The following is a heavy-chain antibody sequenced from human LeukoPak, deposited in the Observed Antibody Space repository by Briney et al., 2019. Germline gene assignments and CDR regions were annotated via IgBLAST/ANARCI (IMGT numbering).Heavy chain of an antibody. CDR1: GYTFTSYY. V-gene: IGHV1-46*01. CDR2: INPSGGST. CDR3: AREGIAAAGTGNWFDP. Sequence: GASVKVSYKASGYTFTSYYMHWVRQAPGQGLEWMGIINPSGGSTSYAQKFQGRVTMTRDMSTSTVYMELSSLRSEDTAVYYCAREGIAAAGTGNWFDPWGQGTLVTVSS. J-gene: IGHJ5*02. D-gene: IGHD6-13*01.